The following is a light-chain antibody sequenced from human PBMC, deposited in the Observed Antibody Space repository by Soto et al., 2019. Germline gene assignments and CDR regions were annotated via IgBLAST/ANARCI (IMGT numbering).Light chain of an antibody. V-gene: IGKV1-39*01. CDR1: QNIRTY. CDR3: QQGHSTPYT. J-gene: IGKJ2*01. Sequence: DIQMTQSPYSLSASLGDSVTITCRASQNIRTYLNWYQQKPGRAPKLLIHSASALPNGVTTRFSGSGSGTEFTLTMNGLQPEDFASYSCQQGHSTPYTFGQGTKVEIK. CDR2: SAS.